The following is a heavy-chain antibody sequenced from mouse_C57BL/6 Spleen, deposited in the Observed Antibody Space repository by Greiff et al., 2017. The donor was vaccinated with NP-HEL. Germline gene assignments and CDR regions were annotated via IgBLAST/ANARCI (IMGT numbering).Heavy chain of an antibody. D-gene: IGHD2-2*01. CDR1: GYTFTTYP. CDR3: ARRDGYDEEGYFDY. Sequence: VKLQESGAELVKPGASVKMSCKASGYTFTTYPIEWMKQNHGKSLEWIGNFHPYNDDTKYNEKFKGKATLTVEKSSSTVYLELSRLTSDDSAVYYCARRDGYDEEGYFDYWGQGTTLTVSS. V-gene: IGHV1-47*01. J-gene: IGHJ2*01. CDR2: FHPYNDDT.